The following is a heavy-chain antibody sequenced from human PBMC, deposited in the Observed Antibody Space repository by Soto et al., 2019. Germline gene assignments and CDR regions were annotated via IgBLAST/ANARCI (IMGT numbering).Heavy chain of an antibody. J-gene: IGHJ4*02. CDR3: MRDWAI. V-gene: IGHV3-48*01. CDR2: ISSSSSTI. D-gene: IGHD3-16*01. Sequence: EVQLVESGGGLVQPGGSLRLSCAASGFTFSYFTMNWVRQAPGQGLEWVSYISSSSSTIYYADSVKGRFTISRDNAKNSLYLQMNTLRVEDTAMYYCMRDWAIWGQGTLVSVSS. CDR1: GFTFSYFT.